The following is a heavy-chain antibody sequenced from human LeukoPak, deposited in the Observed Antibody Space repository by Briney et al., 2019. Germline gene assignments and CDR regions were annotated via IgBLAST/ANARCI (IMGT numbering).Heavy chain of an antibody. CDR2: ISYDGSNK. CDR1: GFTFSSYA. J-gene: IGHJ4*02. Sequence: GRSLRLSCAASGFTFSSYAMHWVRQAPGKGLEWVAVISYDGSNKYYADSVKGRFTISRDNSKNTLYLQMNSLRAEDTAVYYCARDDNRESITMIVVQPRDYWGQGTLVTVSS. V-gene: IGHV3-30-3*01. D-gene: IGHD3-22*01. CDR3: ARDDNRESITMIVVQPRDY.